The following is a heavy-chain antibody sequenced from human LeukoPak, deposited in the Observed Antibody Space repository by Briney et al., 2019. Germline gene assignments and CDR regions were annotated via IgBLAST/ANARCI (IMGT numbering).Heavy chain of an antibody. D-gene: IGHD2-15*01. CDR2: IYYSGST. CDR1: GGSISSSSYS. V-gene: IGHV4-39*01. CDR3: ATEGYCSGGSCYSGFDY. J-gene: IGHJ4*02. Sequence: SETLSLTCTVSGGSISSSSYSWGWIRQPPGKGLEWIGSIYYSGSTYCNPSLKSRVTISVDTSKNQFSLKLSSVTAADTAVYYCATEGYCSGGSCYSGFDYWGQGTLVTVSS.